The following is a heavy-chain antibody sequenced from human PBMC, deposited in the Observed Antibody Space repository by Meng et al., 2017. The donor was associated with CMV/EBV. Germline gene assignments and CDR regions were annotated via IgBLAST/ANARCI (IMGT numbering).Heavy chain of an antibody. CDR1: GGSFSGYY. CDR2: INHSRST. V-gene: IGHV4-34*01. CDR3: ATRDGLFPGWGRYYYYGMDV. Sequence: SETLSLTCAVYGGSFSGYYWSWIRQPPGKGLEWIGEINHSRSTNYNPSLKSRVTISVDTSKNQFSLKLSSVTAADTAVYYCATRDGLFPGWGRYYYYGMDVWGQGTTVTVSS. J-gene: IGHJ6*02. D-gene: IGHD2-21*01.